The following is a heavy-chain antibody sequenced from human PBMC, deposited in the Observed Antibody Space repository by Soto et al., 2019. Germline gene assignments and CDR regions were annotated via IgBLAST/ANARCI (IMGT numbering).Heavy chain of an antibody. CDR2: ISGSGGTA. V-gene: IGHV3-23*01. J-gene: IGHJ4*02. CDR1: GFTFSSYA. Sequence: GGSLRLSCAASGFTFSSYAMSWVRQAPGKGLDWVSTISGSGGTAYYADSVKDRLAISKDTSRNQVVLTITNMDPGDTATYFCAHAGDYDLLTFDHWGPGTLVTVSS. D-gene: IGHD4-17*01. CDR3: AHAGDYDLLTFDH.